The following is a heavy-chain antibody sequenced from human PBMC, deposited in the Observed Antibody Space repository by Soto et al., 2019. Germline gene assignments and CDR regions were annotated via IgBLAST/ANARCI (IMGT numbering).Heavy chain of an antibody. J-gene: IGHJ4*02. CDR2: ILYDGSYK. Sequence: QVQLVESGGGVVQPGRSLRLSCAASGFSFSSYAMHWVRQAPGKGLEWVAVILYDGSYKYYADSVKGRFTMSRDKSKNTLYLQMNSLRAEDTAVYYCAKSHRPSEWAPLWGNGYFDYWGQGTLVTVSS. CDR3: AKSHRPSEWAPLWGNGYFDY. CDR1: GFSFSSYA. D-gene: IGHD1-26*01. V-gene: IGHV3-30*18.